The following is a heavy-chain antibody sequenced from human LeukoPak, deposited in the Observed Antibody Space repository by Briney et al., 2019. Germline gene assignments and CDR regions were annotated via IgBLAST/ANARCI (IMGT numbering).Heavy chain of an antibody. CDR2: IIPIFGTA. CDR3: AKYLLSRYHFDY. V-gene: IGHV1-69*13. CDR1: GGTFSSYA. D-gene: IGHD6-13*01. Sequence: SVKVSCKASGGTFSSYAISWVRQAPGQGLEWMGGIIPIFGTANYAQKFQGRVTITADESTSTAYMELSSLRSEDTAVYYCAKYLLSRYHFDYWGQGTLVTVSS. J-gene: IGHJ4*02.